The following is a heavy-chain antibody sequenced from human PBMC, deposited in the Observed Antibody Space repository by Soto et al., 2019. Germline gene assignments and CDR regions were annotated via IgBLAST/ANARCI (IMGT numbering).Heavy chain of an antibody. CDR3: ARDAFYYDGPSGIYYFDY. V-gene: IGHV1-69*13. J-gene: IGHJ4*02. CDR1: GGAFNIYA. CDR2: IIPIFATA. D-gene: IGHD3-22*01. Sequence: SPVKVSCKGSGGAFNIYAGSWVRKAPGQGLEWMGGIIPIFATANYAQKFQGRLTITADEYTSSAYMELSSLTSDDTAVYYCARDAFYYDGPSGIYYFDYRGQGTPVTVSS.